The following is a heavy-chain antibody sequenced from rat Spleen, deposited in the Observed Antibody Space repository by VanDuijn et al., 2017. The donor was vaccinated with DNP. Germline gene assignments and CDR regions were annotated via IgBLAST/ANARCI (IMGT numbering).Heavy chain of an antibody. J-gene: IGHJ4*01. Sequence: QVQLKESGPGLVQPSRTLSLTCTVSGFSLTSYGVSWVRQPPGKGLEWLGIRWSDGNTSFNSTLKSRLNINRDTSKSQVFLKMNSLRTEDTATYYCARALRRTVYAMDAWGRGTSVTVSS. D-gene: IGHD1-11*01. CDR1: GFSLTSYG. V-gene: IGHV2-32*01. CDR3: ARALRRTVYAMDA. CDR2: RWSDGNT.